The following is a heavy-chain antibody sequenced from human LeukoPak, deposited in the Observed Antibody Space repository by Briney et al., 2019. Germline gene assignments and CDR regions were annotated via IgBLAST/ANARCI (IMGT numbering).Heavy chain of an antibody. J-gene: IGHJ4*02. CDR3: ARVGFYDSSGYLHYYFDY. D-gene: IGHD3-22*01. V-gene: IGHV6-1*01. CDR1: GDSVSSNSAA. Sequence: SQTLSLTCAISGDSVSSNSAAWNWIRQSPSRGLEWLGRTYYRSKWYNDYAVSVKSRITINPNTSKNQFSLQLNSVTPEDTAVYYCARVGFYDSSGYLHYYFDYWGQGTLVTVSS. CDR2: TYYRSKWYN.